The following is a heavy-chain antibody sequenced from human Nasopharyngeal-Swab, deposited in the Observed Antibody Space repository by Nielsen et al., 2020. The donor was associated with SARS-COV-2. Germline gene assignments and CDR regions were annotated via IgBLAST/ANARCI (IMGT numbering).Heavy chain of an antibody. J-gene: IGHJ3*02. CDR3: ARDYYGILTGYYRIDAFDI. CDR1: GGSFSGYY. CDR2: INHSGST. V-gene: IGHV4-34*01. D-gene: IGHD3-9*01. Sequence: GSLRLSCAVYGGSFSGYYWSWIRQPPGKGLEWIGEINHSGSTNYNPSLKSRVTISVDTSKNQFSLKLSSVTAADTAVYYCARDYYGILTGYYRIDAFDIWGQGTMVTVSS.